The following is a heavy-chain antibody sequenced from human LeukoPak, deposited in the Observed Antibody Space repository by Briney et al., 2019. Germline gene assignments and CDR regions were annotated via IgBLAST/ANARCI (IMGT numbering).Heavy chain of an antibody. Sequence: GGSLRLSXAASGFTFCSYEMNWVRQAPGKGLEWVSSISSSSSYIYYADSVKGRFTISRDNAKNSLYLQMNSLRAEDTAVYYCARGTGTSNWGQGTLVTVSS. CDR3: ARGTGTSN. CDR2: ISSSSSYI. V-gene: IGHV3-21*01. D-gene: IGHD3/OR15-3a*01. J-gene: IGHJ4*02. CDR1: GFTFCSYE.